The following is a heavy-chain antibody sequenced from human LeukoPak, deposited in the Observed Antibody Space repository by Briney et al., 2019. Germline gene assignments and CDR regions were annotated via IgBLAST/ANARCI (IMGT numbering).Heavy chain of an antibody. V-gene: IGHV6-1*01. Sequence: SQTLSLTCGISGDSVSSTSAAWSWIRQSPSRGLEWLGRTYYRSKWDNDYAVSVKSRITINPDTSKNQFSLQLNSVTPEDTAVYYCARAEWLLPAVGPYYSDYWGQGTLVTVSS. CDR2: TYYRSKWDN. CDR3: ARAEWLLPAVGPYYSDY. CDR1: GDSVSSTSAA. D-gene: IGHD3-3*01. J-gene: IGHJ4*02.